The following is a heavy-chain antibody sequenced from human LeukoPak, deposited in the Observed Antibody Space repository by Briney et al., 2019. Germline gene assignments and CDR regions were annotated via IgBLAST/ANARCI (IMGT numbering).Heavy chain of an antibody. D-gene: IGHD5-18*01. J-gene: IGHJ4*02. CDR1: GFSIDDYA. CDR3: ARVAAADTAMMNFDH. V-gene: IGHV3-9*01. CDR2: ISWNSGII. Sequence: PGRSLRLSCAASGFSIDDYAMHWVRQAPGKGLEWVSGISWNSGIIAYADSVKGRFTISRDNAKKSLYLQMNSLRAEDTAVYYCARVAAADTAMMNFDHWGQGTLVTVSS.